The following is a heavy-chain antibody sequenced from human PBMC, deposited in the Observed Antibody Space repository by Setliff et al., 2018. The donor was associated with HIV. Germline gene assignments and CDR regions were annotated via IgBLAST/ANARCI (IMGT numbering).Heavy chain of an antibody. Sequence: SETLSLTCTVSGGSISTSSSYWSWVRQSPGKGLEWIGEIYHSGSTHYNPSLQSRVTISVDKSKSQFSLKLNSVTAADTAVYYCGGNGYYSIDYWGQGTLVTVSS. D-gene: IGHD3-22*01. CDR3: GGNGYYSIDY. J-gene: IGHJ4*02. CDR2: IYHSGST. V-gene: IGHV4-39*07. CDR1: GGSISTSSSY.